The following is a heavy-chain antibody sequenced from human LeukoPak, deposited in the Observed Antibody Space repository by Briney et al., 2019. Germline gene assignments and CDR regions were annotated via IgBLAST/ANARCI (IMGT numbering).Heavy chain of an antibody. D-gene: IGHD3-10*01. CDR2: INPSGGST. V-gene: IGHV1-46*01. Sequence: ASVRVSCKASGYTFTSYYMHWVRQAPGQGLEWMGIINPSGGSTSYAQKFQGRVTMTRDTSMSTVYMELSSLRSEDTAVYYCARDLWFGELRGAFDIWGQGTMVTVSS. CDR1: GYTFTSYY. CDR3: ARDLWFGELRGAFDI. J-gene: IGHJ3*02.